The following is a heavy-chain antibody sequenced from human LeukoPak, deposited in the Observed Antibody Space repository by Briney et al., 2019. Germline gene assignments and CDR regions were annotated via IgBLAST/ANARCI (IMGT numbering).Heavy chain of an antibody. D-gene: IGHD2-21*02. CDR2: IYHSGST. CDR1: GGSISSGGYS. V-gene: IGHV4-30-2*01. Sequence: SETLSLTCAVSGGSISSGGYSWSWIRQPPGKGLEWIGYIYHSGSTYYNPSLKSRVTISVDRSKNQFSLKLSSVTSADTAVYYCARAVAYCGGDCRHFDYWGQGTLVTVSS. CDR3: ARAVAYCGGDCRHFDY. J-gene: IGHJ4*02.